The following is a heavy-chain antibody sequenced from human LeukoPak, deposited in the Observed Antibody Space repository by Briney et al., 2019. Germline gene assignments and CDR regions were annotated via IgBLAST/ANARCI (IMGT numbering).Heavy chain of an antibody. D-gene: IGHD4-23*01. J-gene: IGHJ3*02. Sequence: GGSLRLSCVASGFXFTTYWMHWVRQAPGKGLVWVSRVNSDGSSTRYADSVKGRFTVSRDNARNTLSLQTNSLRAEDTAVYYCARGDYGGDSNAFDIWGPGTMVTVSS. CDR3: ARGDYGGDSNAFDI. CDR2: VNSDGSST. CDR1: GFXFTTYW. V-gene: IGHV3-74*01.